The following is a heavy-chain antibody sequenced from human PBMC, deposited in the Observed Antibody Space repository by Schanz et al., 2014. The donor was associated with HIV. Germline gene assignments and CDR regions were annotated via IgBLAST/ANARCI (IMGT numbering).Heavy chain of an antibody. CDR2: MNPNSGNT. CDR3: ARRGLVGATLYYYYYGMDV. V-gene: IGHV1-8*01. CDR1: GYTFTSYD. D-gene: IGHD1-26*01. Sequence: ARLVQSGAEVKKPGASVKVSCKASGYTFTSYDINWVRQATGQGLEWMGWMNPNSGNTGYAQKFQGRVTMTRNTSISTAYMELSSLRSEDTAVYYCARRGLVGATLYYYYYGMDVWGQGTTVTVSS. J-gene: IGHJ6*02.